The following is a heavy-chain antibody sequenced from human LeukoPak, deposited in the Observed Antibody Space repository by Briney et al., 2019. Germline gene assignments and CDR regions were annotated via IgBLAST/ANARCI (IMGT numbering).Heavy chain of an antibody. V-gene: IGHV1-2*02. D-gene: IGHD3-3*01. CDR1: GYTFTGYY. CDR3: ARGAITISNAQPFDY. Sequence: ASVKVSCKASGYTFTGYYMHWVRQAPGQGLEWMGWINPNRGGTNYAQKFQGRVTMTRDTSISTAYMELSRLRSDDTAVYYCARGAITISNAQPFDYWGQGTLVTVSS. CDR2: INPNRGGT. J-gene: IGHJ4*02.